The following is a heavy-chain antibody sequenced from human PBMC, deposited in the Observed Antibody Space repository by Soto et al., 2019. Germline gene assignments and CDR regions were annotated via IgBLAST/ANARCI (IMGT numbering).Heavy chain of an antibody. CDR2: IYHSGNT. V-gene: IGHV4-30-2*01. Sequence: PSATRALTWAVSGGSITSGVYSWVWIRQPPGQGLEWIGYIYHSGNTYYNPSLKGRVTISLDHSRNQFSLRLNSVTAADTAGYFCASSKYDVVAGSVWFDAWGQGTLVTVSS. CDR1: GGSITSGVYS. D-gene: IGHD2-21*01. CDR3: ASSKYDVVAGSVWFDA. J-gene: IGHJ5*02.